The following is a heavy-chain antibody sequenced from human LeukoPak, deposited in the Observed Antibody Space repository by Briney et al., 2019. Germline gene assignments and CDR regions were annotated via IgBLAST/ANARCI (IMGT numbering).Heavy chain of an antibody. D-gene: IGHD1-26*01. CDR3: AKVWGVGAIDY. J-gene: IGHJ4*02. CDR2: ISGSGGRT. V-gene: IGHV3-23*01. Sequence: SAISGSGGRTYYADSVRGRFTISTDNSKNTLYLQMNSLRAEDTAVYYCAKVWGVGAIDYWGQGTLVTVSS.